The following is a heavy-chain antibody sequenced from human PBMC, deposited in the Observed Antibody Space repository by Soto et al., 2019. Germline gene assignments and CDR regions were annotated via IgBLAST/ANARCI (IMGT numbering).Heavy chain of an antibody. V-gene: IGHV2-5*01. Sequence: QITLKESGPTLVNPTQTLTLTCTFSGFSLSTSGVGVGWIRQPPGKALEWLALIYWNDDKRYSPSLKSRLTITKDTSKNQVVLTMTNMDPVDTATYYCAHIXVAGXSTYYFDYWGQGTLVTVSS. D-gene: IGHD6-19*01. CDR2: IYWNDDK. CDR1: GFSLSTSGVG. CDR3: AHIXVAGXSTYYFDY. J-gene: IGHJ4*02.